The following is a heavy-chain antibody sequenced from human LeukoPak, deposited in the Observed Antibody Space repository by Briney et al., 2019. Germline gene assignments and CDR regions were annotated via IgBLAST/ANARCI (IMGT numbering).Heavy chain of an antibody. Sequence: GGSLRLSCAASGFTFSSYGMHWVRQAPGKGLEWVAFIRYDGSNKYYADSVKGRLTISRDNSKNTLYLQMNSLRAEDTAVYYCAKGLYYYDSSVYAFDIWGQGTMVTVSS. D-gene: IGHD3-22*01. CDR2: IRYDGSNK. CDR3: AKGLYYYDSSVYAFDI. J-gene: IGHJ3*02. V-gene: IGHV3-30*02. CDR1: GFTFSSYG.